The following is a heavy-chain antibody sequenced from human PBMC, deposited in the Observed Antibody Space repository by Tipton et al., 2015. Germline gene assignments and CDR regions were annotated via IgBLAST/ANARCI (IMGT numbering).Heavy chain of an antibody. Sequence: GLVKPSETLSLTCTVSGGSISSSSYYWGWVRQPPGKGLEWIGSIYYSGSTYYNPSLKSRVTISVDTSENQFSLKLSSVTAADSAVYYCASGGILGYFDYWGQGTLITVSS. V-gene: IGHV4-39*07. CDR2: IYYSGST. D-gene: IGHD3-16*01. J-gene: IGHJ4*02. CDR3: ASGGILGYFDY. CDR1: GGSISSSSYY.